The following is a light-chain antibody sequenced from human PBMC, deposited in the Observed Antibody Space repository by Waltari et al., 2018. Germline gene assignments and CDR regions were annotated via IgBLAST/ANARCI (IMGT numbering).Light chain of an antibody. CDR2: RSD. V-gene: IGLV1-44*01. Sequence: QSVLTQPPSASGTPGQRVTISCSGSSSNIGSNLVTWYQQFPGKAPKLLIYRSDQRPSGVPDRFSGSKSGTSASLAINGLQSEDEAAYYCAAWDDSLHGHWVFGGGTKVTVL. J-gene: IGLJ3*02. CDR1: SSNIGSNL. CDR3: AAWDDSLHGHWV.